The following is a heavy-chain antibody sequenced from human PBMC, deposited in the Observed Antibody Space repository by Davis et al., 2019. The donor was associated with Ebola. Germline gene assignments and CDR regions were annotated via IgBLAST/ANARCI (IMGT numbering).Heavy chain of an antibody. V-gene: IGHV4-59*01. CDR1: GGSISSYY. Sequence: MPSETLSLTCTVSGGSISSYYWSWIRQPPGKGLEWIGYIYYSGSTNYNPSLKSRVTISVDTSKNQFSLKLSSVTAADTAVYYCAGSSWYKPGGYWGQGTLDTVSS. D-gene: IGHD6-13*01. CDR2: IYYSGST. J-gene: IGHJ4*02. CDR3: AGSSWYKPGGY.